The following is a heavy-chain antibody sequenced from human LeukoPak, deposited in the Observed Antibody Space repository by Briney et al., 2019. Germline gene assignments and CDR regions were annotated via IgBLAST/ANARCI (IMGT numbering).Heavy chain of an antibody. CDR3: AKDRGVIAAAGTTLFDY. V-gene: IGHV3-30*02. Sequence: GGSLRLSCAASGFTFSSYGMHWVRQAPGKGLEWVAFIRYDGSNKYYADSVKGRFTISRDNSKNTLYLQMNSLRAEDTAVYYCAKDRGVIAAAGTTLFDYWGQGTLVTVSS. CDR1: GFTFSSYG. J-gene: IGHJ4*02. D-gene: IGHD6-13*01. CDR2: IRYDGSNK.